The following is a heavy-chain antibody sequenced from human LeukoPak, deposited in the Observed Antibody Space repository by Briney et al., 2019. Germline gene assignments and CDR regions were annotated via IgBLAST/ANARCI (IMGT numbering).Heavy chain of an antibody. D-gene: IGHD5-12*01. Sequence: GGSLRLSCAASGFTVSSNYMSWVRQAPGKGLDWVSVIYSGGSTYYADSVKGRFTISRDNSKNTLYLQMNSLRAEDTAVYYCARDLATIAHYYYMDVWGKGTTVTVSS. J-gene: IGHJ6*03. V-gene: IGHV3-66*02. CDR3: ARDLATIAHYYYMDV. CDR2: IYSGGST. CDR1: GFTVSSNY.